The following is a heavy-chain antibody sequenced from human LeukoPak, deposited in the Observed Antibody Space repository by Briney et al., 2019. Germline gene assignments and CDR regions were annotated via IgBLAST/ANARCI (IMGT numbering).Heavy chain of an antibody. Sequence: ASVKVSCKASGGTFSSYAISWVRQAPGQGLEWMGGIIPIFGTANYAQKFQGRVTITADESTSTAYMELSSLRSEDTAVYYCARDWGSSGYYAHWGQGTLVTVSS. V-gene: IGHV1-69*01. CDR3: ARDWGSSGYYAH. D-gene: IGHD3-22*01. CDR2: IIPIFGTA. CDR1: GGTFSSYA. J-gene: IGHJ4*02.